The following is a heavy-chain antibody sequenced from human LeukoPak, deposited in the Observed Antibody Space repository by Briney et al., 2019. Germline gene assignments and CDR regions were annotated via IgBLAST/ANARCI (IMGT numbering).Heavy chain of an antibody. Sequence: SETLSLTCTVSGDYISSSTIYWGWIRQPPGKGLEWIGNTHYSGRTYYNPSLKSRVTISVDTSKNQFSLKLSSVTAADTAVYYCARRNVVVPAAMARAFDIWGQGTMVTVSS. CDR1: GDYISSSTIY. D-gene: IGHD2-2*01. V-gene: IGHV4-39*01. J-gene: IGHJ3*02. CDR3: ARRNVVVPAAMARAFDI. CDR2: THYSGRT.